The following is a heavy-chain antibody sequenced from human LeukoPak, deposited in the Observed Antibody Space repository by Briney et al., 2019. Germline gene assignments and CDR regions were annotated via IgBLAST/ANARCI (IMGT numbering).Heavy chain of an antibody. CDR2: IYYSGNT. CDR3: ARHPGRLFDY. J-gene: IGHJ4*02. CDR1: GGSISSSSFY. Sequence: SETLSLTCTVSGGSISSSSFYWGWIRQPPGKGLEWIGSIYYSGNTYYNPSLKSRVSISVDTSKNQYSLKLSSVTAADTAVYYCARHPGRLFDYWGQGTLVTVSS. V-gene: IGHV4-39*01.